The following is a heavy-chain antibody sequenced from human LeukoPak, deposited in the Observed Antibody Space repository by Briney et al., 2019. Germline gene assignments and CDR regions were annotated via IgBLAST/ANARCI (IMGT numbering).Heavy chain of an antibody. D-gene: IGHD6-13*01. CDR3: ARFSYSSSFSDY. CDR2: IYYSGST. CDR1: GGSISSYH. Sequence: SETLSLTCTVSGGSISSYHWSWIRQPPRKGLEWIGYIYYSGSTNYNPSLKSRVTISVDTSKNQFSLKLSSVTAADTAVYYCARFSYSSSFSDYWGQGTLVTVSS. J-gene: IGHJ4*02. V-gene: IGHV4-59*08.